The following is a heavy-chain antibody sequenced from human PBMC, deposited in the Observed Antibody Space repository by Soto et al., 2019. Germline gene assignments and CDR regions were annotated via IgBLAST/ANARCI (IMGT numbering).Heavy chain of an antibody. D-gene: IGHD7-27*01. V-gene: IGHV3-30*04. CDR3: VRFVWGYEPGSGQDF. Sequence: GRSLRLASEASGFAFSAYSMHWVRQAPGKGMDWVATIQHNAEHIFYADSVRGRFTISRDNDRNLLYLRMNGLTPEDTARYYCVRFVWGYEPGSGQDFWGHRTIVTVST. J-gene: IGHJ4*01. CDR2: IQHNAEHI. CDR1: GFAFSAYS.